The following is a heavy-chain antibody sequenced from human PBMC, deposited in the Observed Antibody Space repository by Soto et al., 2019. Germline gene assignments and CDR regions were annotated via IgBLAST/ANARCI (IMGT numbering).Heavy chain of an antibody. CDR3: ARVRVAAAGINWFDP. J-gene: IGHJ5*02. CDR2: IYYSGST. V-gene: IGHV4-59*01. D-gene: IGHD6-13*01. Sequence: SETLSLTCTVSGGSISSYYWSWIRQPPGKGLEWIGYIYYSGSTNYNPSLKSRVTISVDTSKNQFSLKLSSVTAADTAVHYCARVRVAAAGINWFDPWGQGTLVTVSS. CDR1: GGSISSYY.